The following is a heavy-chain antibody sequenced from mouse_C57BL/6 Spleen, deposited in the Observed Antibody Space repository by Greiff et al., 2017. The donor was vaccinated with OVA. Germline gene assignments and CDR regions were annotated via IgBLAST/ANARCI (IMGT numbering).Heavy chain of an antibody. CDR2: IYPRSGNT. Sequence: VKLQESGAELARPGASVKLSCKASGYTFTSYGISWVKQRTGQGLEWIGEIYPRSGNTYYNEKFKGKATLTADKSSSTAYMELRSLTSEDSAVYFCARSDYGSSPDYYAMDYWGQGTSVTVSS. D-gene: IGHD1-1*01. CDR1: GYTFTSYG. V-gene: IGHV1-81*01. J-gene: IGHJ4*01. CDR3: ARSDYGSSPDYYAMDY.